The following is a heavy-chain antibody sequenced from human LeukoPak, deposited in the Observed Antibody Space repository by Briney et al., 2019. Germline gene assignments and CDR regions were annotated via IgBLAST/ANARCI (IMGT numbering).Heavy chain of an antibody. CDR1: GFTFSSYA. V-gene: IGHV3-23*01. CDR2: ISGSGGST. J-gene: IGHJ5*02. CDR3: AKDRGSGSQGWFDP. D-gene: IGHD1-26*01. Sequence: GGSLRLSCAASGFTFSSYAMSWVRQAPGKGLEWVSAISGSGGSTYYADSVKGRFTISRDNSKNTLYLQMNSLRAEGTAVYYCAKDRGSGSQGWFDPWGQGTLVTVSS.